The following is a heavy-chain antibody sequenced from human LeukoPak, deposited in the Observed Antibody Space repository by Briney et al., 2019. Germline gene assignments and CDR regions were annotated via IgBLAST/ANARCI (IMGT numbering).Heavy chain of an antibody. J-gene: IGHJ4*02. CDR3: ARDEGDYYGSGSYPLIDY. CDR1: GYTFTGYY. D-gene: IGHD3-10*01. V-gene: IGHV1-2*02. Sequence: ASVKVSCKASGYTFTGYYMHWVRQAPGQGLEWMGWINPNSGGTNYAQKFQGRVTMTRDTSISTAYMELSRLRSDDTAVYYCARDEGDYYGSGSYPLIDYWGQGTLVTVSS. CDR2: INPNSGGT.